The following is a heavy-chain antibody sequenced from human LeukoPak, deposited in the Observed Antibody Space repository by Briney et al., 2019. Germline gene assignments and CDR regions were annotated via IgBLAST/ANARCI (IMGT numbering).Heavy chain of an antibody. J-gene: IGHJ4*02. D-gene: IGHD3-10*01. CDR3: ARGRGVRGGNFDY. Sequence: SGTLSLTCTVSGGSISNYYWSWIRQPPGKGLEWIGYVYYSGSTNYNPSLKSRVTISVDTSKNQFSLKLSSVTAADTAVYYCARGRGVRGGNFDYWGQGTLVTVSS. CDR1: GGSISNYY. V-gene: IGHV4-59*01. CDR2: VYYSGST.